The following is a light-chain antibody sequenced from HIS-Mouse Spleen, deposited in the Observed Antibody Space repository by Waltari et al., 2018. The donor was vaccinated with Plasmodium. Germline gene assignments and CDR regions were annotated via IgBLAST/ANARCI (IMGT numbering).Light chain of an antibody. V-gene: IGLV3-10*01. CDR3: YSTDSSGNHRV. CDR2: EDS. CDR1: AFPKNY. J-gene: IGLJ3*02. Sequence: SYELTQPPSVSVSPGHTARFTFPGDAFPKNYAYSYQQKSGQAPVLVIYEDSKRPSGIPERFSGSSSGTMATLTISGAQVEDEADYYCYSTDSSGNHRVFGGGTKLTVL.